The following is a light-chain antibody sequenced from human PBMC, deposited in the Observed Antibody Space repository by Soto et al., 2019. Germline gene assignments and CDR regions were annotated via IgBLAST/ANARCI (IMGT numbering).Light chain of an antibody. CDR3: SSYTSSSTLV. Sequence: QSALTQPASVSGSPGQSITISCTGTSSDVGGYNYVSWYQQHPGKAPKFMIYEVSNRPSGISNRFSGAKSGNTAPLTISGLQSEDEADYYCSSYTSSSTLVFGTGTKVTGL. V-gene: IGLV2-14*01. CDR1: SSDVGGYNY. J-gene: IGLJ1*01. CDR2: EVS.